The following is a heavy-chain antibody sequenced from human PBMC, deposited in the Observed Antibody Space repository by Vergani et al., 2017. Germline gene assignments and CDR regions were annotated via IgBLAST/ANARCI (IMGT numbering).Heavy chain of an antibody. CDR1: GISVTDYN. CDR3: ARSRIYYGAGSPDY. CDR2: LSTTGGATHT. Sequence: QAQLQESGPGLVKPSETLSLTCHVFGISVTDYNCNWIRQAPGKGLEWIGSLSTTGGATHTSHNPSLKSRVSISVDTSKSQFSLYLTSVTAADTAVYYCARSRIYYGAGSPDYWGQGTLVTVSS. J-gene: IGHJ4*02. V-gene: IGHV4-4*09. D-gene: IGHD3-10*01.